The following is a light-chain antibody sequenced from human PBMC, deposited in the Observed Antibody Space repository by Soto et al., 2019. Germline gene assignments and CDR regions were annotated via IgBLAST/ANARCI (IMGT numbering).Light chain of an antibody. V-gene: IGKV1-39*01. Sequence: DIQMTQSPSFLSASAGDRVTITCRTSQSINNYLNWYQQRPGTAPQLLLYAASSLQSGVPPRFSGGGSGTDFTLTISSLQPEDVASYYCQQGYTPPFTFGPGTKVDIK. J-gene: IGKJ3*01. CDR1: QSINNY. CDR2: AAS. CDR3: QQGYTPPFT.